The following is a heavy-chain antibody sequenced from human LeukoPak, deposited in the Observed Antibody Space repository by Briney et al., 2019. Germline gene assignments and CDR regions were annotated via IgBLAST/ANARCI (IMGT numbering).Heavy chain of an antibody. CDR3: ARRTVTTIWH. Sequence: PSETLSLTCTVSGASINSYYWSWIRQPPGKGLEWIGYIYSSGSTYYNPSLKSRVTISVDTSKNQFSLKLSSVTAADTAVYYCARRTVTTIWHWGQGTLVTVSS. J-gene: IGHJ4*02. CDR1: GASINSYY. D-gene: IGHD4-17*01. CDR2: IYSSGST. V-gene: IGHV4-4*08.